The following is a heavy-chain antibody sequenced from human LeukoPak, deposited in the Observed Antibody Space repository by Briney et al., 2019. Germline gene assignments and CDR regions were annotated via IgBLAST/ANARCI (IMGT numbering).Heavy chain of an antibody. CDR1: GFSFSNYG. J-gene: IGHJ3*01. CDR2: ISYDGSNQ. Sequence: GSLRLSCATSGFSFSNYGMHWVRQAPGKGLEWVAVISYDGSNQYYADSVKDRFTISRDNSKNTLCLQMNSLRAEDTAVYYCAGARITLTNYDAFDLWGQGTLVTVSS. D-gene: IGHD4-17*01. CDR3: AGARITLTNYDAFDL. V-gene: IGHV3-33*01.